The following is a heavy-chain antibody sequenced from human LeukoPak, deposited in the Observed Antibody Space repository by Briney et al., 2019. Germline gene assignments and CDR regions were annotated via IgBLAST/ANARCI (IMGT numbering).Heavy chain of an antibody. CDR2: IIGNGDST. CDR1: GFTFSNYV. D-gene: IGHD3-10*01. Sequence: PGGSLRLSCVASGFTFSNYVMAWVRQAPGKGLEYVSSIIGNGDSTYYADSVKGRFTTSRDNSKNTLYLQMNSLRAEDTAIYYCAKSGGLSGSGRLAMDVWGQGTTVTVSS. V-gene: IGHV3-23*01. CDR3: AKSGGLSGSGRLAMDV. J-gene: IGHJ6*02.